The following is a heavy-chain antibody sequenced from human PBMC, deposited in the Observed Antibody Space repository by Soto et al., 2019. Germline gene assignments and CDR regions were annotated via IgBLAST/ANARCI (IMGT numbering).Heavy chain of an antibody. CDR3: ATLGRGPCSSTSCYFRFAGRYYYYYMDV. V-gene: IGHV1-8*01. Sequence: ASVKVSCKASGYTFTSYDINWVRQATGQGLEWMGWMNPNSGNTGYAQKFQGRVTMTRNTSISTAYMELSSLRSEDTAVYYCATLGRGPCSSTSCYFRFAGRYYYYYMDVWGKGTTVTVSS. J-gene: IGHJ6*03. CDR1: GYTFTSYD. CDR2: MNPNSGNT. D-gene: IGHD2-2*01.